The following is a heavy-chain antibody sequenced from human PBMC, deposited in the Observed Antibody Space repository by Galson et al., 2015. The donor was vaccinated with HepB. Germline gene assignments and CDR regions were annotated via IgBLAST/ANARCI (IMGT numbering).Heavy chain of an antibody. D-gene: IGHD3-10*01. CDR2: IKQDGSEK. J-gene: IGHJ6*02. Sequence: LRLSCAASGFTFSSYWMSWVRQAPGKGLEWVANIKQDGSEKYYVDSVKGRFTISRDNAKNSLYLQMNSLRAEDTAVYYCARDHDGSGSYWVMDVWGQGTTVTVSS. CDR1: GFTFSSYW. CDR3: ARDHDGSGSYWVMDV. V-gene: IGHV3-7*03.